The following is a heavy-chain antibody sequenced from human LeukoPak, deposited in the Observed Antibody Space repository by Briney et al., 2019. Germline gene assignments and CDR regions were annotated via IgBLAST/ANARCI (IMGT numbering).Heavy chain of an antibody. D-gene: IGHD1-26*01. J-gene: IGHJ3*02. Sequence: SETLSLTCTVSGGSISSYYWSWIRQPPGKGLEWIGYIYYSGSTNYNPSLKSRVTISVDTSKDQFSLKLSSVTAADTAVYYCARVVGATGTDDAFDIWGQGTMVTVSS. CDR1: GGSISSYY. CDR3: ARVVGATGTDDAFDI. V-gene: IGHV4-59*01. CDR2: IYYSGST.